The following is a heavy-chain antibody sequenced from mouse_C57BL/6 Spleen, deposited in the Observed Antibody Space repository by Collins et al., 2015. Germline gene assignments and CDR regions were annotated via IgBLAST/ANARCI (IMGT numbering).Heavy chain of an antibody. V-gene: IGHV1S137*01. CDR2: ISTYYGDA. CDR3: ARGWDPAWFAY. D-gene: IGHD4-1*01. J-gene: IGHJ3*01. CDR1: GYTSTDYA. Sequence: QVQLQQSGAELVRPGVSVKISCKGSGYTSTDYAMHWVKQSHAKSLEWIGVISTYYGDASYNQKFKGKATMTVDKSSSTAYMELARLTSEDSAIYYCARGWDPAWFAYWGQGTLVTVSA.